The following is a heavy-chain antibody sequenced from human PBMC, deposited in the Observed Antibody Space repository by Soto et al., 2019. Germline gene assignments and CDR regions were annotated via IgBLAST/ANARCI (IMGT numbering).Heavy chain of an antibody. V-gene: IGHV1-69*13. D-gene: IGHD3-22*01. CDR1: GGTFSSYA. Sequence: SVKVSCKASGGTFSSYAISWVRQAPGQGLEWMGGIIPIFGTANYAQKFQGRVTITADESTSTAYMELSSLRSEDTAVYYCARSYYYVSSGLGAEYFQHWCQGNRVSVS. CDR2: IIPIFGTA. CDR3: ARSYYYVSSGLGAEYFQH. J-gene: IGHJ1*01.